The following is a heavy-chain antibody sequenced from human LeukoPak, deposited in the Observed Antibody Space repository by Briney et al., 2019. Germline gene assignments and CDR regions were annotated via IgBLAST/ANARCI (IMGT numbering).Heavy chain of an antibody. CDR2: IYTSGST. CDR3: ARDLVGATWFDP. D-gene: IGHD1-26*01. CDR1: GGSISSYY. V-gene: IGHV4-4*07. J-gene: IGHJ5*02. Sequence: KSSETLSLTCTVSGGSISSYYWGWIRQPAEKGLEWIGRIYTSGSTNYNPSLKSRVTMSVDTSKNQFSLKLSSVTAADTAVYYCARDLVGATWFDPWGQGTLVTVSS.